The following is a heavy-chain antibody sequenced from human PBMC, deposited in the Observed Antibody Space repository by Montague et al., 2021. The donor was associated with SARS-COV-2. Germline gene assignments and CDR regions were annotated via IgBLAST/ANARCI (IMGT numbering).Heavy chain of an antibody. J-gene: IGHJ4*02. CDR2: INHSGTT. Sequence: SETLSLTCAVYGGSFSGYYWTWIRQSPGKGLEWIAEINHSGTTNYNFNPSLRSRVTILVDTSKSQFSLKLSSVTAADTGVYYCARWDPQTLTLIGLRGKSASDYWGQGTLVPVSS. D-gene: IGHD4-23*01. V-gene: IGHV4-34*01. CDR3: ARWDPQTLTLIGLRGKSASDY. CDR1: GGSFSGYY.